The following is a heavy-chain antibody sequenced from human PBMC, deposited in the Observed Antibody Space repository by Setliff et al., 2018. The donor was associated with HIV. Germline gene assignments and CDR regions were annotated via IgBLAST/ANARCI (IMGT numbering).Heavy chain of an antibody. CDR1: GFTFDDHA. CDR2: INWDGSST. CDR3: AGGSAGLDY. J-gene: IGHJ4*02. D-gene: IGHD6-13*01. V-gene: IGHV3-20*04. Sequence: PGESLKISCATSGFTFDDHAMHWVRQAPGKGLEWVSGINWDGSSTGFADSVKGRFTISRDNAKSSLYLQMNNLRADDTAFYYCAGGSAGLDYWGQGTLVTVSS.